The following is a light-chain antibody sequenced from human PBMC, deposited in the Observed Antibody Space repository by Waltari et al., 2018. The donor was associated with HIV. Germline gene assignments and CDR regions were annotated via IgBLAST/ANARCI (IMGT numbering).Light chain of an antibody. Sequence: QPVLTQPPSASGTPGQRVTISCSGRRSNIGSNAVTWYQQLPGTAPKLLIYNSNQRPSGVPDRFSGSKSGTSASLAISGLQSEDEGAYYCAAWDDGLNALFGGGTKLTV. J-gene: IGLJ2*01. CDR2: NSN. CDR1: RSNIGSNA. V-gene: IGLV1-44*01. CDR3: AAWDDGLNAL.